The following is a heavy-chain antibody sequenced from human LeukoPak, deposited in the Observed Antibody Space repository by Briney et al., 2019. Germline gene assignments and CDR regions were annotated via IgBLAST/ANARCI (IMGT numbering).Heavy chain of an antibody. V-gene: IGHV4-38-2*02. J-gene: IGHJ4*02. CDR2: IYHSGST. D-gene: IGHD3-22*01. Sequence: SETLSLTCTVSGYSISSGYYWGWIRQPPGQGLEWIGSIYHSGSTYYNPSLKSRVTISVDTSKNQFSLKLSSVTAADTAVYYCARDQQDSSGYYPRWGQGTLVTVSS. CDR3: ARDQQDSSGYYPR. CDR1: GYSISSGYY.